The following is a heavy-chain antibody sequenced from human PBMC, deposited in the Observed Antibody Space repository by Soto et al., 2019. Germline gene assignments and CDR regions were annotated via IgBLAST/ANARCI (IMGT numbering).Heavy chain of an antibody. CDR2: IIPILGIA. CDR3: AVDLVVAASFDY. V-gene: IGHV1-69*02. CDR1: GGTFSSYT. Sequence: QVQLVQSGAEVKKPGSSVKVSCKASGGTFSSYTISWVRQAPGQGLEWMGRIIPILGIANYAQKCQGRVTITADKSTSTAYMELSSLRSEDTAVYYCAVDLVVAASFDYWGQGTLVTVAS. J-gene: IGHJ4*02. D-gene: IGHD2-15*01.